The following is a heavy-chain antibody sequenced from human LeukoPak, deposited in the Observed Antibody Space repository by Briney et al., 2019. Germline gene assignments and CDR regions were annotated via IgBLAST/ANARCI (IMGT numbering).Heavy chain of an antibody. V-gene: IGHV4-59*01. J-gene: IGHJ4*02. CDR2: IYYRGST. CDR1: GGSISSYY. CDR3: ARSSDYYDSSADYGPLPDY. Sequence: SETLSLTCTVSGGSISSYYWSWIRQPPGKGLEWIGYIYYRGSTNYNPSFKSRVTISVDTFKNQFSLKLSSVTAADTAVYYCARSSDYYDSSADYGPLPDYWGQGTLVTVSS. D-gene: IGHD3-22*01.